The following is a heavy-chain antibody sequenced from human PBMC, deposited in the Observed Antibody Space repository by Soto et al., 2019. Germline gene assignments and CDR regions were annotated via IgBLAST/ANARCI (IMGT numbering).Heavy chain of an antibody. CDR1: GYSFTSYW. CDR2: IYPGDSDT. V-gene: IGHV5-51*07. D-gene: IGHD2-15*01. CDR3: ARGQPDLYCSGGSCHTDAFDI. J-gene: IGHJ3*02. Sequence: GESLKISCKGSGYSFTSYWIGWVHQMPGKGLEWMGIIYPGDSDTRYSPSFQGQVTISADKSISTAYLQWSSLKASDTAMYYCARGQPDLYCSGGSCHTDAFDIWGQGTMVTVSS.